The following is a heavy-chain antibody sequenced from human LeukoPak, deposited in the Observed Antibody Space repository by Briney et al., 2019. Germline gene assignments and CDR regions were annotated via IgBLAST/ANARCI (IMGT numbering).Heavy chain of an antibody. Sequence: GGSLRLSCAASGFTVSSNYMSWVRQAPGKGLEWVSVIYSGGSTYYADSVKGRFTIPRDNSKNTLYLQMNSLRAEDTAVYYCARVGTYCYDSSGYYYTPGAFDIWGQGTMVTVSS. D-gene: IGHD3-22*01. CDR2: IYSGGST. CDR3: ARVGTYCYDSSGYYYTPGAFDI. J-gene: IGHJ3*02. V-gene: IGHV3-53*01. CDR1: GFTVSSNY.